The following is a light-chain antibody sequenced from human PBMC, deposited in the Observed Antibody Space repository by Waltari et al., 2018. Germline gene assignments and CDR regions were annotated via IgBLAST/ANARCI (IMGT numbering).Light chain of an antibody. Sequence: QSALTQPASVSGSPGQSITISCTGTSSDVGGYNYVSWYQQHPGKAPKRMIYEVSNRPSGISNRCSGSKSGNTASLTISGLQAEDEADYYCCSYTSRKTRLFGGGTKVTVL. J-gene: IGLJ2*01. CDR2: EVS. CDR1: SSDVGGYNY. V-gene: IGLV2-14*01. CDR3: CSYTSRKTRL.